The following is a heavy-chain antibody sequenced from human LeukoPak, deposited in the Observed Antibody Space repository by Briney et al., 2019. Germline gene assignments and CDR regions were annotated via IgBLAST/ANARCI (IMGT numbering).Heavy chain of an antibody. CDR3: ARGLVTGTLFDY. CDR1: GGSISSGCYS. Sequence: PSETLSLTCTVSGGSISSGCYSWSWIRQHPGKGLEWIGYIYYSGSTYYNPSLKSRVTISVDTSKNQFSLKLSSVTAADTAVYYCARGLVTGTLFDYWGQGTLVTVSS. CDR2: IYYSGST. V-gene: IGHV4-31*03. D-gene: IGHD1-20*01. J-gene: IGHJ4*02.